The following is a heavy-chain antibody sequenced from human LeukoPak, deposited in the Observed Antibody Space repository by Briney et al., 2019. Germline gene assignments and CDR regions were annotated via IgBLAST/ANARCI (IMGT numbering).Heavy chain of an antibody. D-gene: IGHD5-12*01. Sequence: ASVKVSCKASGYTFTSYYMHWVRQAPGQGLEWMGIINPSGGSTSYAQKFQGRVTMTRDMSTSTVYMELSSLRSEDTAVYYCARAEEGGYSGYENWFDPWGQGTLVTVSS. CDR1: GYTFTSYY. CDR3: ARAEEGGYSGYENWFDP. J-gene: IGHJ5*02. V-gene: IGHV1-46*01. CDR2: INPSGGST.